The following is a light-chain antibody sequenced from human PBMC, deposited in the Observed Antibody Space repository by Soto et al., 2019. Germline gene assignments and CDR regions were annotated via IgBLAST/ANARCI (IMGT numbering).Light chain of an antibody. Sequence: DIQMTQSPSTLSGSVGDRVTITSRASQTISSWLAWYKQKPGKAPKLLIYKASTLKSGVPSRFRGSGSGTEFTLTISSLQPDDFATYYCQHYNSYSEAFGQGTKVDIK. CDR3: QHYNSYSEA. V-gene: IGKV1-5*03. CDR2: KAS. J-gene: IGKJ1*01. CDR1: QTISSW.